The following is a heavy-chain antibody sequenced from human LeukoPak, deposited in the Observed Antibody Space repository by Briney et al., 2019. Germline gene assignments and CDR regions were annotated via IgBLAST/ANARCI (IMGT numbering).Heavy chain of an antibody. CDR1: GFTFSSYW. Sequence: GGSLRLSCAASGFTFSSYWMHWVRQPPGKGLVWVSRIKNDGSTTTYADSVKGRFTVSRDNAKNTLYLQMNSLRAEDTAVYYCAKDALWFGELSYFDYWGQGTLVTVSS. J-gene: IGHJ4*02. CDR2: IKNDGSTT. D-gene: IGHD3-10*01. V-gene: IGHV3-74*01. CDR3: AKDALWFGELSYFDY.